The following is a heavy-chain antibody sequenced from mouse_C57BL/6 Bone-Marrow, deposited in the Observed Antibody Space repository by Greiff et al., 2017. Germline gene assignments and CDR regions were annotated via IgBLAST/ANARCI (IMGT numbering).Heavy chain of an antibody. J-gene: IGHJ3*01. CDR2: IDPNSGGT. D-gene: IGHD2-4*01. V-gene: IGHV1-72*01. CDR3: ARPLCDYDAGFAY. Sequence: VKLQQPGAELVKPGASVTLSCKASGYTFTSYWMHWVKQRPGRGLEWIGRIDPNSGGTKYNEKFKSKATLTVDKPSSTAYMQLSSLTSEDSAVYYCARPLCDYDAGFAYWGQGTLVTVSA. CDR1: GYTFTSYW.